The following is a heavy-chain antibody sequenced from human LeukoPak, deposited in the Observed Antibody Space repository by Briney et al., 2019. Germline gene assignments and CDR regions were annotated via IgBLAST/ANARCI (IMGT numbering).Heavy chain of an antibody. V-gene: IGHV3-48*02. D-gene: IGHD6-19*01. CDR1: GFTFSSYS. CDR3: ARDPALGYTSGWYNWFDP. J-gene: IGHJ5*02. Sequence: GGSLRLSCAASGFTFSSYSMNWVRQAPGKGLEWVSYISSSSSTICYADSVKGRFTISRDNAKNSLYLQMNSLRDEDTAVYYCARDPALGYTSGWYNWFDPWGQGTLVTVSS. CDR2: ISSSSSTI.